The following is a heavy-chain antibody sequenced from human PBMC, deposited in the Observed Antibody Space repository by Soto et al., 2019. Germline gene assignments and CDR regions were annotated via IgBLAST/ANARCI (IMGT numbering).Heavy chain of an antibody. J-gene: IGHJ4*02. CDR2: ISGSGDIT. CDR3: AKVEQLAFDY. CDR1: GFTFSIYA. V-gene: IGHV3-23*01. Sequence: EVQVLESGGGLVQPGGSLRLSCAASGFTFSIYAMTWVRQAPGKGLEWVSTISGSGDITYYADSVKGRFTISRDNSKDTLYLQMNSLRAEDKAVYYCAKVEQLAFDYWGQGTLVTVSS. D-gene: IGHD6-13*01.